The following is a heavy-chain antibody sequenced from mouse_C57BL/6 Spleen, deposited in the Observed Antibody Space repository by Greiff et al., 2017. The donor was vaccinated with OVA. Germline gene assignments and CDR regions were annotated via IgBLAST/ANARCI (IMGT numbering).Heavy chain of an antibody. J-gene: IGHJ3*01. CDR2: IYPGSGNT. CDR3: AREEDYGSKAWFAY. D-gene: IGHD1-1*01. V-gene: IGHV1-76*01. CDR1: GYTFTDYY. Sequence: VMLVESGAELVRPGASVKLSCKASGYTFTDYYINWVKQRPGQGLEWIARIYPGSGNTYYNEKFKGKATLTAEKSSSTAYMQLSSLTSEDSAVYFCAREEDYGSKAWFAYWGQGTLVTVSA.